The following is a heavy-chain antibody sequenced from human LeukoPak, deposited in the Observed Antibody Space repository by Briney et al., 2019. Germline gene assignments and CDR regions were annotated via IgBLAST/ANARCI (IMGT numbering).Heavy chain of an antibody. J-gene: IGHJ4*02. D-gene: IGHD3-10*01. Sequence: GGSLRLSCAASGFTFISYDMSWVRQAPGKGLEWVSTISGSGDTTYYADSVKGRFTISRDNSKKTLYLQMNSLRAEDTALYYCAKDPSVDYYGPGHPLLDSWAQGTLVTVSS. CDR2: ISGSGDTT. CDR1: GFTFISYD. V-gene: IGHV3-23*01. CDR3: AKDPSVDYYGPGHPLLDS.